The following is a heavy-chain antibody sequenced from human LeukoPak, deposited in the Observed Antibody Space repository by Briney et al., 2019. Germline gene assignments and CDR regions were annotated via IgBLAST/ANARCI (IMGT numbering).Heavy chain of an antibody. CDR1: GGTFSSYA. V-gene: IGHV1-69*05. CDR2: IIPIFGTA. J-gene: IGHJ5*02. D-gene: IGHD3-3*01. CDR3: ARVRGVNYDFWSGYHTGVRSYWFDP. Sequence: GSSVKVSCKASGGTFSSYAISWVRQAPGQGLEWMGRIIPIFGTANYAQKFRGRVTITTDESTSTAYMELSSLRSEDTAVYYCARVRGVNYDFWSGYHTGVRSYWFDPWGQGTLVTVSS.